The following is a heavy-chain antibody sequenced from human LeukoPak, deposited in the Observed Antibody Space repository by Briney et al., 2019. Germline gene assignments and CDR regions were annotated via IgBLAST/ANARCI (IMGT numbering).Heavy chain of an antibody. CDR2: IYYSGST. CDR1: GGSISSGGYY. CDR3: ARDQRRLGWFDP. D-gene: IGHD7-27*01. V-gene: IGHV4-31*03. Sequence: SETLSLTCTVSGGSISSGGYYWSWIRQHPGKGLEWIGYIYYSGSTYYNPSLKSRVTISVDTSKNQFSLKLSSVTAADTAVYYCARDQRRLGWFDPWGQGTLVTVSS. J-gene: IGHJ5*02.